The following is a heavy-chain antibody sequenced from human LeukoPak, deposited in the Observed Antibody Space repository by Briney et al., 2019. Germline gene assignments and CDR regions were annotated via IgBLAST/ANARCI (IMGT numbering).Heavy chain of an antibody. V-gene: IGHV3-23*01. J-gene: IGHJ4*02. Sequence: GGSLRLSCAASGFTFSSYAMSWVRQAPGKGPEWVSAISGSGGSTYCADSVKGRFTISRDNSKNTLYLQMNSLRAEDTAVYYCAKVRYFDWLTPPDYWGQGTLVTVSS. D-gene: IGHD3-9*01. CDR1: GFTFSSYA. CDR2: ISGSGGST. CDR3: AKVRYFDWLTPPDY.